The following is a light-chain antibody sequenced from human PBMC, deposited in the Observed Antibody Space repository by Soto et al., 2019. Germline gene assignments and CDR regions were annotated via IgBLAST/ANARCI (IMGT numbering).Light chain of an antibody. J-gene: IGKJ4*01. V-gene: IGKV1-12*01. CDR2: TAS. Sequence: DIQMTQSSSSVSASVGDRVTITCRASQDISNYLAWYQQKPGKAPNLLIYTASSLQSGVPSKFSGSGSGTDFTLTISSLQPEDFATYYCQQTNSVPLTFGGGTKVEIK. CDR1: QDISNY. CDR3: QQTNSVPLT.